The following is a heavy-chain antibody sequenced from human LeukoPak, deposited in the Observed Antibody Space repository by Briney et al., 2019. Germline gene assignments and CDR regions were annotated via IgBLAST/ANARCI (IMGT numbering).Heavy chain of an antibody. CDR3: AREFVAYCGGDCYSGYFDY. Sequence: GGSLRLSCAASGFTVSSNYMSWVRQAPGKGLEWVSVIYSGGSTYYADSVKGRFTISRDNSKNTLYLQMNSLRAEDTAVYYCAREFVAYCGGDCYSGYFDYWGQGTLVTVSS. D-gene: IGHD2-21*02. J-gene: IGHJ4*02. CDR2: IYSGGST. V-gene: IGHV3-66*02. CDR1: GFTVSSNY.